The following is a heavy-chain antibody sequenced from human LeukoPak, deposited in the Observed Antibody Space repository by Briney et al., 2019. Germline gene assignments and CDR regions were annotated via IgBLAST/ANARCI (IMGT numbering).Heavy chain of an antibody. CDR3: ASVPTSRERIAAAGTFDY. J-gene: IGHJ4*02. V-gene: IGHV4-34*01. CDR2: INHSGST. Sequence: PSETLSLTCAVYGGSFSGYYWSWLRQPPGKGLEWIGEINHSGSTNYNPSLKSRVTISVDTSKNQFSLKLSSVTAADTAVYYCASVPTSRERIAAAGTFDYWGQGTLVTVSS. CDR1: GGSFSGYY. D-gene: IGHD6-13*01.